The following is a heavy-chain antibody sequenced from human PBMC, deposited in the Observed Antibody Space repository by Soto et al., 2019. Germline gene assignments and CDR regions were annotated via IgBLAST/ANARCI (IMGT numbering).Heavy chain of an antibody. D-gene: IGHD6-13*01. CDR1: GYMFGTDW. Sequence: VQLVESGGDSVQPGGSLRLSCEAYGYMFGTDWMSWVRQAPGKGLEWVANIKHDGNENFFGDSVKGRFTSSRDNAKNSLYLEMNDLRVDDTGVCYCVRATRSWGHYYYHGMDVWGQGTTVTV. V-gene: IGHV3-7*01. CDR2: IKHDGNEN. CDR3: VRATRSWGHYYYHGMDV. J-gene: IGHJ6*02.